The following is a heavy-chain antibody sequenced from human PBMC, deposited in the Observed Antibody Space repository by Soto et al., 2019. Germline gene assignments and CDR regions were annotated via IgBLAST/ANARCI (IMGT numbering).Heavy chain of an antibody. V-gene: IGHV1-18*01. CDR2: INAYNGNT. D-gene: IGHD3-16*01. J-gene: IGHJ6*02. CDR3: AMVDVYVTPSPQDV. CDR1: GYRFTSYG. Sequence: QVQLVQSGAEVKNPGASVKVSCKASGYRFTSYGIGWVRQAPGQGLEWMGWINAYNGNTNYAQNLPGRVTLTTDTSTSTAYMELTSLRSNDTAVYYCAMVDVYVTPSPQDVWRQGTTVTVSS.